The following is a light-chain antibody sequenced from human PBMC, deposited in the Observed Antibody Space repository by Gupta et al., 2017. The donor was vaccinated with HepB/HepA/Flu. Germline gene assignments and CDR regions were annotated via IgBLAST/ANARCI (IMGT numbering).Light chain of an antibody. J-gene: IGLJ2*01. CDR2: AVS. CDR3: SLYTRGNTRV. Sequence: SALTQPASVSGSPGQPITISCTATSSDIGLYNYVSWYQQHPGEAPKLIIYAVSYRRSGVSNRGSASKSDTTDSTTLSGLRTQDEADDDCSLYTRGNTRVFGGGTKLTVL. CDR1: SSDIGLYNY. V-gene: IGLV2-14*03.